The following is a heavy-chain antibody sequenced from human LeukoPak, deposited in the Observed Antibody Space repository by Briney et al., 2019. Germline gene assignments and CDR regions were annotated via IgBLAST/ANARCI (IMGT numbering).Heavy chain of an antibody. V-gene: IGHV3-48*03. J-gene: IGHJ6*02. CDR1: GFGFGQYE. D-gene: IGHD1-14*01. CDR3: AKDFPHWYEVPHGMDV. Sequence: GLALRLSSASSGFGFGQYEMNWVRQAPGKGLEWIAYISVRAATIYYGDSAEGRFTISRDDAKNSLYLQMNGLRVEDTATYYCAKDFPHWYEVPHGMDVWGQGTTVTV. CDR2: ISVRAATI.